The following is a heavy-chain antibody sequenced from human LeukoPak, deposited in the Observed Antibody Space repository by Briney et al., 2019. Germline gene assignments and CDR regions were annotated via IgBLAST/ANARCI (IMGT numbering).Heavy chain of an antibody. D-gene: IGHD1-7*01. V-gene: IGHV1-8*01. CDR1: GYTFTSYD. CDR2: MNPNSGNT. CDR3: ARLLSGTTGIDVYDL. J-gene: IGHJ3*01. Sequence: ASVKVSCKASGYTFTSYDINWVRQATGQGLEWRGWMNPNSGNTGYAQRFQGRVTMTSNTAISTAYMELSSLTSEDTAVYYCARLLSGTTGIDVYDLWGQGTMLTVSS.